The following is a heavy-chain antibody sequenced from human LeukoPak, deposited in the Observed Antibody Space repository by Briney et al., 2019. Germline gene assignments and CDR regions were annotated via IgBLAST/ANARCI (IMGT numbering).Heavy chain of an antibody. CDR1: GFTFSGYD. CDR3: ARLRYYGMDV. V-gene: IGHV3-48*04. Sequence: PGGSLRLSCAASGFTFSGYDMSWVRQAPGKGLEWVPYTSSSSSTIYYADSVKSRFTISRDNAKNSLYLQMNSLRAEDTAVYYCARLRYYGMDVWGQGTTVTVSS. CDR2: TSSSSSTI. J-gene: IGHJ6*02.